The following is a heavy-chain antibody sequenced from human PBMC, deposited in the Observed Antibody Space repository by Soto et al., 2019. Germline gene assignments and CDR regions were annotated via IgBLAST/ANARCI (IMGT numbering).Heavy chain of an antibody. CDR2: IIPVFGIP. Sequence: QVQLVQSGAEVKKPGSSVKVSCKASGGTFSRYSITWVRQAPGHGLEWMGRIIPVFGIPTYAQKFQGRVTITAEKSTSTAYMELSSLRSEDTAVYYCAREDRDRETGLVPAAIDGMDVWGQGTTVTVSS. J-gene: IGHJ6*02. V-gene: IGHV1-69*08. CDR1: GGTFSRYS. CDR3: AREDRDRETGLVPAAIDGMDV. D-gene: IGHD2-2*01.